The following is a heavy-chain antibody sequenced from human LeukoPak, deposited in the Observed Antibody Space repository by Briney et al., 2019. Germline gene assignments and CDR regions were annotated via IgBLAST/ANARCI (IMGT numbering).Heavy chain of an antibody. V-gene: IGHV3-33*06. D-gene: IGHD1-26*01. J-gene: IGHJ4*02. CDR1: GFTFSSYG. Sequence: GGSLRLSCAASGFTFSSYGMHWVRQAPGKGLEWVAVIWYDGSNKYYADSVKGRFTISRDNSKNMLYLQMNSLRAEDTAVYYCAKDVYSGSYYFDYWGQGTLVTVSS. CDR3: AKDVYSGSYYFDY. CDR2: IWYDGSNK.